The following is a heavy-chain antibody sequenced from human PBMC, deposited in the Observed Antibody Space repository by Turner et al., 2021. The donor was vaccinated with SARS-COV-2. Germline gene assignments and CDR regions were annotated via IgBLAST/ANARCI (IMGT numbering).Heavy chain of an antibody. CDR1: GFTFSSYA. D-gene: IGHD3-22*01. V-gene: IGHV3-30-3*01. CDR3: AGIQSYDRSDYYGMDV. Sequence: QVQLVESGGGVVQPGRSLRLSCAASGFTFSSYAMNWFRQAPGKGLEWVAVISYDGSNKYYADSVKGRFTISRDNSKNTLYLQMNSLRAEDTAVYYCAGIQSYDRSDYYGMDVWGQGTTVTVSS. J-gene: IGHJ6*02. CDR2: ISYDGSNK.